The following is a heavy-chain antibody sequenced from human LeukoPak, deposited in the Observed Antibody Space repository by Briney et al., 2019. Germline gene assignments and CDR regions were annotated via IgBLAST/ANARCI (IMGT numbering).Heavy chain of an antibody. CDR3: ARDVLRSPPPNLFDP. V-gene: IGHV3-48*01. CDR2: ISSSSSTI. Sequence: GGSLRLSCAASGFTFSSYSMNWVRQAPGKGLEWVSYISSSSSTIYYADSVKGRFTISRDTAKNSLYLQMNSLRAEDTAVYYCARDVLRSPPPNLFDPWGRGTLVTVSS. D-gene: IGHD5/OR15-5a*01. J-gene: IGHJ5*02. CDR1: GFTFSSYS.